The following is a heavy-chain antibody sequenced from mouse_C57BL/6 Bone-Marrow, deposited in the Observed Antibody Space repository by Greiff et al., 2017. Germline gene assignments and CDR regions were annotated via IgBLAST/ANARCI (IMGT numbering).Heavy chain of an antibody. CDR3: AKKRDYCAMDY. J-gene: IGHJ4*01. CDR1: GFSLTSYG. CDR2: IWSGGST. Sequence: QVQLQQSGPGLVQPSQSLSITCTVSGFSLTSYGVHWVRQSPGKGLEWLGVIWSGGSTDYNAAFISRLGISKDNSKSQVFFKMNSLQADDTAIYYCAKKRDYCAMDYWGQGTSVTVSS. V-gene: IGHV2-2*01.